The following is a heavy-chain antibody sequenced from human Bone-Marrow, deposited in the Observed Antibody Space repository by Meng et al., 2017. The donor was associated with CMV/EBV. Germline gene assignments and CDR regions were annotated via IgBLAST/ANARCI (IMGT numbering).Heavy chain of an antibody. CDR2: IYHSGST. D-gene: IGHD6-13*01. Sequence: SETLSLTCAVSGGSISSSNWWSWVRQPPGKGLEWIGEIYHSGSTNYNPSLKSRVTISVDKSKNQFSLKLSSVTAADTAVYYCARQRPLYSSSKVGWFDPWGQGTLVTVSS. CDR3: ARQRPLYSSSKVGWFDP. V-gene: IGHV4-4*02. J-gene: IGHJ5*02. CDR1: GGSISSSNW.